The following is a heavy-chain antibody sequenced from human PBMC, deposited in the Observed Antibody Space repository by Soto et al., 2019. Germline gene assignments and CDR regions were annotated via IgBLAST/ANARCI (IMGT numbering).Heavy chain of an antibody. D-gene: IGHD5-18*01. Sequence: SETLSLTCAVYGGSFNSYYWSWIRQPPGKGLEWIGEINHSGSTKYNPSLKSRVTISVDTSKNQFSLKLSSVTAADTAVYYCASQRDTAIVFDYWGWGTPVTVSS. CDR2: INHSGST. CDR1: GGSFNSYY. CDR3: ASQRDTAIVFDY. J-gene: IGHJ4*02. V-gene: IGHV4-34*01.